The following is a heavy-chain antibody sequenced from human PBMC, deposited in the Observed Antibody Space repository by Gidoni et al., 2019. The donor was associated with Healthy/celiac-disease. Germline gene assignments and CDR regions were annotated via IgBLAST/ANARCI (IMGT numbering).Heavy chain of an antibody. CDR3: ARRKAAPAATLLAFDI. Sequence: EVQLVQSGAEVKKPGESLKISCKGSGYSFTSYWIGWVRQMPGKGLEWMGIIYPGDSDTRYSPSFQGQVTISADKSISTAYLQWSSLKASDTAMYYCARRKAAPAATLLAFDIWGQGTMVTVSS. CDR2: IYPGDSDT. D-gene: IGHD2-15*01. J-gene: IGHJ3*02. V-gene: IGHV5-51*01. CDR1: GYSFTSYW.